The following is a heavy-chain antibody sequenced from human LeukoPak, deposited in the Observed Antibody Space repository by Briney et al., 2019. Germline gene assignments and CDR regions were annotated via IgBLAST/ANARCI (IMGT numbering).Heavy chain of an antibody. J-gene: IGHJ4*02. V-gene: IGHV3-23*01. CDR2: ISGSGGNT. Sequence: GGSLRLSCAASGFTFSSYAMTWVRQAPGKGLEWVSVISGSGGNTYYADSVKGRFTISRDNAKNSLYLQMNSLRAEDTAVYYCARGTMFPYYFDYWGQGTLVTVSS. CDR3: ARGTMFPYYFDY. D-gene: IGHD3-10*02. CDR1: GFTFSSYA.